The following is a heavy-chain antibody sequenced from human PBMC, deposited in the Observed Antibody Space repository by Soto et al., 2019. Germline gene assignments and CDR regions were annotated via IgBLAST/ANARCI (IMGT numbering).Heavy chain of an antibody. V-gene: IGHV4-31*03. CDR2: IFYTGST. Sequence: QVQLQESGPGLVKPSQTLSLTCTVSGGSITSGGYYWSWIRQFPGKGLEWIGYIFYTGSTSYNPSLKSRLSVSVDTSKNQFSLRLSSVTAADTAVYFCPSRVGYSSECYFDYWGHGTLVTVSS. CDR1: GGSITSGGYY. CDR3: PSRVGYSSECYFDY. D-gene: IGHD5-18*01. J-gene: IGHJ4*01.